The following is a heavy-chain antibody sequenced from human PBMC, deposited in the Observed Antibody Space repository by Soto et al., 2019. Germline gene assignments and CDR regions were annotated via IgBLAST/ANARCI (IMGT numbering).Heavy chain of an antibody. CDR1: GFTVSSNY. V-gene: IGHV3-53*01. J-gene: IGHJ4*02. CDR2: IYSGGIT. Sequence: GGSLRLSCAASGFTVSSNYMTWVRQGPGKGLEWVSLIYSGGITYYADSVKGRFTISRDNSKNTLYLQMNSLKTEDTAVYYCTRGPTAAPGKREDYWGQGTLVTVSS. D-gene: IGHD6-13*01. CDR3: TRGPTAAPGKREDY.